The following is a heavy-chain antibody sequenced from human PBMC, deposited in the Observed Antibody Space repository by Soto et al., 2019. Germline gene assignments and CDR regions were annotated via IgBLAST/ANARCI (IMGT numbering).Heavy chain of an antibody. D-gene: IGHD3-16*01. CDR1: GFTFSTYW. J-gene: IGHJ4*02. CDR3: VRVGRWGGY. Sequence: EVQLVESGGGLVQPGGSLRLSCTASGFTFSTYWMSWVRQAPGKGLGWVANIKEDGSEKYYVDSVKGRFSISRDNARSSLYLQMISLRSEDTAVYYCVRVGRWGGYWGQGTQVTVSS. V-gene: IGHV3-7*03. CDR2: IKEDGSEK.